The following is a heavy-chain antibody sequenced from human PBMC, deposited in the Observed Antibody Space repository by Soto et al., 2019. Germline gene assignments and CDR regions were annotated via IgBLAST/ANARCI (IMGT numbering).Heavy chain of an antibody. CDR2: INAGNGNT. CDR1: GYTFTRYA. J-gene: IGHJ6*02. V-gene: IGHV1-3*01. CDR3: ARDPGGGYDSVSYYYYGMDV. Sequence: ASVKVSCKASGYTFTRYAMHWVRQAPGQRLEWMGWINAGNGNTKYSQKLQGRVTITRDTSASTAYMELSSRRSEDTAVYYCARDPGGGYDSVSYYYYGMDVWGQGTTVTVSS. D-gene: IGHD5-12*01.